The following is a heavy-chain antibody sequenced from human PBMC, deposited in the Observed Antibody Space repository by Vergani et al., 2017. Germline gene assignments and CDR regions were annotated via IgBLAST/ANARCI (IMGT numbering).Heavy chain of an antibody. V-gene: IGHV4-59*12. CDR3: ARDYGDNDAFDI. Sequence: QLQLQESGPGLVKPSETLSLTCTVSGCSISSYYWSWIRQPPGKGLEWIGYIYYSGSTYYNPSLKSRVTISVDTSKNQFSLKLSSVTAADTAVYYCARDYGDNDAFDIWGQGTMVTVSS. D-gene: IGHD4-23*01. CDR2: IYYSGST. J-gene: IGHJ3*02. CDR1: GCSISSYY.